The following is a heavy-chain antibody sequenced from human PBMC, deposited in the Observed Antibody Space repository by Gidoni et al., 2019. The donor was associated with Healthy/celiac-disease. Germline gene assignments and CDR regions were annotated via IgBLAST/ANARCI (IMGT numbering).Heavy chain of an antibody. CDR1: GGTFSSYA. CDR3: ARGGYSYGYYYYYGMDV. CDR2: IITIFGTA. V-gene: IGHV1-69*01. D-gene: IGHD5-18*01. J-gene: IGHJ6*02. Sequence: QVQLVQSEAEVKKPGSSVKVSCKASGGTFSSYAIRWVRQAPGQGLEWMGGIITIFGTANYAQKFQGRVTITAEESTSTAYMELSSLRSEDTAVYYCARGGYSYGYYYYYGMDVWGQGTTVTVSS.